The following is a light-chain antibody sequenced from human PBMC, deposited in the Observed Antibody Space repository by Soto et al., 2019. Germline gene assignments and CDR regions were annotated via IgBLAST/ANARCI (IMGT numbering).Light chain of an antibody. CDR2: DVS. CDR1: QSVSTY. Sequence: IVVEQCPATLSLSPGERVTLSCRASQSVSTYLAWYQHTPGQPPRLLIYDVSKRATGIPARFSGSGSGTDFTLTITSLQPEDFAAYYCHQHNNWPWLTFGQGTRLEIK. V-gene: IGKV3-11*01. J-gene: IGKJ5*01. CDR3: HQHNNWPWLT.